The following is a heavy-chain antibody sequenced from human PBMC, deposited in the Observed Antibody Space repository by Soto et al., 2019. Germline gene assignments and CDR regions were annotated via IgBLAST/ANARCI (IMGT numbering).Heavy chain of an antibody. V-gene: IGHV4-31*03. CDR1: GGSISSGGYY. J-gene: IGHJ4*02. CDR2: IYYSGST. Sequence: QVQLQESGPGLVKPSQTLSLTCTVSGGSISSGGYYWSWIRQHPWKGLEWIGYIYYSGSTYYNPSLKSRVTISVDTSKNQFSLKLSSVTAADTAVYYCARDRGGSGPFDYWGQGTLVTVSS. CDR3: ARDRGGSGPFDY. D-gene: IGHD3-10*01.